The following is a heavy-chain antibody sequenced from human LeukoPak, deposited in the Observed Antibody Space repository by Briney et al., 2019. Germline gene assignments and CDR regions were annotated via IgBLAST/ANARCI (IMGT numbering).Heavy chain of an antibody. D-gene: IGHD3-22*01. CDR2: ISAYNGNT. CDR3: ARECYDSSGYYHFDY. J-gene: IGHJ4*02. Sequence: ASVKVSCKASGYTFTSYGISWVRQAPGQGLEWMGWISAYNGNTNYAQKLQGRVTMTTDTSTSTAYMELRSLRSDDTAVYYCARECYDSSGYYHFDYWGQGTLVTVSS. V-gene: IGHV1-18*01. CDR1: GYTFTSYG.